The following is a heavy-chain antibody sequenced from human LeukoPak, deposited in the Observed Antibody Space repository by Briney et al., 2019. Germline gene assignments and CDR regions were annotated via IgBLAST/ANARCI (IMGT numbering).Heavy chain of an antibody. CDR1: GFTFSSYA. CDR3: ARDFQQQLAYFDY. V-gene: IGHV3-30*04. Sequence: SGGSLRLSCAASGFTFSSYAMHWVRQAPGKGLEWVAVISYDGSNKYYADSVKGRFTISRDNSKNTLYLQMNSLRAEDTVVYYCARDFQQQLAYFDYWGQGTLVTVSS. J-gene: IGHJ4*02. D-gene: IGHD6-13*01. CDR2: ISYDGSNK.